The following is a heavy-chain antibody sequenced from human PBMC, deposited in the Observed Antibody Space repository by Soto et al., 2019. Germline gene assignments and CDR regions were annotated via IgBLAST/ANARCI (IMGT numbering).Heavy chain of an antibody. D-gene: IGHD6-13*01. CDR3: APIHRSSTSRGSDFDP. CDR2: INPNSGVT. CDR1: DYYFTGYN. J-gene: IGHJ5*02. Sequence: QVQLVQSGAEVKKPGASVKVSCKAYDYYFTGYNIHWVRQAPGQGLEWMGWINPNSGVTTYAQKFQGRVTPTRDRSISTAYLEVRRLRSDDTVVYYCAPIHRSSTSRGSDFDPWGQGTQVTVSS. V-gene: IGHV1-2*02.